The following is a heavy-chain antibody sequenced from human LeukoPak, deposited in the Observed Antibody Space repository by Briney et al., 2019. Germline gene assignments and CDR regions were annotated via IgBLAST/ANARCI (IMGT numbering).Heavy chain of an antibody. V-gene: IGHV3-30-3*01. CDR1: GFTFSSYA. J-gene: IGHJ4*02. CDR3: AKDDSWLPSKYYFDY. D-gene: IGHD3/OR15-3a*01. CDR2: ISYDGNNK. Sequence: GGSLRLSCAASGFTFSSYAMHWVRQAPGKGLEWVAVISYDGNNKYYADSVKGRFTISRDNSKNTLYLQMNSLRAEDTAVYYCAKDDSWLPSKYYFDYWGQGTLVTVSS.